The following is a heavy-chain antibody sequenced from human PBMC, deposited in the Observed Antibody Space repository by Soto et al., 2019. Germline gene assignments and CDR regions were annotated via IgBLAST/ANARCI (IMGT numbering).Heavy chain of an antibody. D-gene: IGHD3-22*01. CDR3: ARDVRYYDSSGYYYSP. J-gene: IGHJ5*02. CDR1: GGTFSSYA. CDR2: IIPIFGTA. Sequence: SVKVSCKASGGTFSSYAIGWVRQAPGQGLEWMGGIIPIFGTANYAQKFQGRVTITADESTSTAYMELSSLRSEDTAVYYCARDVRYYDSSGYYYSPWGRGPLVTVSS. V-gene: IGHV1-69*13.